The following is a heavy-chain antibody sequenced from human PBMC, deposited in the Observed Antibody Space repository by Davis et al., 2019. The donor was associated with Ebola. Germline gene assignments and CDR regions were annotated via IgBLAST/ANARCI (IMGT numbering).Heavy chain of an antibody. CDR2: ISTDGSTT. Sequence: GESLKISCTASGSSFHTYTINWFRQAPGRGLEWLAVISTDGSTTFYADSVKGRFTISRDNSKNTLYLQMNSPRAEDTAVYYCARHGYSGHDYRAYFYGMDVWGQGTTVTVSS. D-gene: IGHD5-12*01. J-gene: IGHJ6*02. CDR1: GSSFHTYT. V-gene: IGHV3-30*04. CDR3: ARHGYSGHDYRAYFYGMDV.